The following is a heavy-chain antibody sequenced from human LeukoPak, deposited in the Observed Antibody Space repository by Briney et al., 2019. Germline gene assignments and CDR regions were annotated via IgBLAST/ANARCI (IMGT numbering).Heavy chain of an antibody. V-gene: IGHV3-9*01. Sequence: GGSLRLSCAASGFTFDDYAMHWVRQAPGKGLEWVSGISWNSGSIGYADSVKGRFTISRDNAKNSLYLQMNSLRVKDTALYYCAKDITAGIAAAGPDYWGQGTLVTVSS. J-gene: IGHJ4*02. CDR2: ISWNSGSI. CDR1: GFTFDDYA. CDR3: AKDITAGIAAAGPDY. D-gene: IGHD6-13*01.